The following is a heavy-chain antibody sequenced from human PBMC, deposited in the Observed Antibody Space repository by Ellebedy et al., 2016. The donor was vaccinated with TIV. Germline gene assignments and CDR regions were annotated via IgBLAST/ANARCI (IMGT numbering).Heavy chain of an antibody. CDR1: GGTFSSYA. V-gene: IGHV1-69*04. CDR3: ARARGSDDYYGMDV. Sequence: AASVKVSCKASGGTFSSYAISWVRQAPGQGLEWMGRIIPILGIANYAQKLQGRVTMTTDTSTSTAYMELRSLRSDDTAVYYCARARGSDDYYGMDVWGQGTTVTVSS. J-gene: IGHJ6*02. D-gene: IGHD2-21*02. CDR2: IIPILGIA.